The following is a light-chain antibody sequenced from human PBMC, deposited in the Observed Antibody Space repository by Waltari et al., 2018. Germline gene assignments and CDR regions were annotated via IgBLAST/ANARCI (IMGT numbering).Light chain of an antibody. J-gene: IGKJ1*01. CDR2: KAS. CDR3: LQYNSYPWT. Sequence: DIQVTQSPSTLSASVGDRVTLTCRASQSLVVWLAWYQQKPGKAPRLLIYKASYLESGVPSRFSGSASGTAFTLTISSLQADDFATYYCLQYNSYPWTFGQGTTVEIK. CDR1: QSLVVW. V-gene: IGKV1-5*03.